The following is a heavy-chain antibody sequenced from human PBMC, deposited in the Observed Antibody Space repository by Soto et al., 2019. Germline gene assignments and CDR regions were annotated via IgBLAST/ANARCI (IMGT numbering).Heavy chain of an antibody. CDR2: INSDGSST. J-gene: IGHJ6*02. CDR3: ARVTYYDILTGPDGMDV. V-gene: IGHV3-74*01. Sequence: EVQLVESGGGLVQSGGSLRLSCAASGFTFSSYWMHWVRQAPGKGLVWVSRINSDGSSTSYADSVKGRFTISRDNAKNTLYLQMNSLRAEDTAVYYCARVTYYDILTGPDGMDVWGQGTTVTVSS. CDR1: GFTFSSYW. D-gene: IGHD3-9*01.